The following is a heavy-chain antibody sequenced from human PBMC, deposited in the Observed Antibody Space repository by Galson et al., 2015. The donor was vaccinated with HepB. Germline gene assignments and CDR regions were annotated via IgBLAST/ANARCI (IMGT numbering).Heavy chain of an antibody. CDR2: ISSSSSYI. CDR3: ARFRTLIFGVVDYYFDY. J-gene: IGHJ4*02. CDR1: GFTFSSYS. V-gene: IGHV3-21*01. D-gene: IGHD3-3*01. Sequence: SLRLSCAASGFTFSSYSMNWVRQAPGKGLEWVSSISSSSSYIYYADLVKGRFTISRDNAKNSLYLQMNSLRAEDTAVYYCARFRTLIFGVVDYYFDYWGQGTLVTVSS.